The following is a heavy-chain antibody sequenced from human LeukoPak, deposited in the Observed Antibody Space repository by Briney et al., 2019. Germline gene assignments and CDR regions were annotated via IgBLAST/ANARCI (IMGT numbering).Heavy chain of an antibody. J-gene: IGHJ2*01. Sequence: QSGGSLRLSCAASGFTFSSYDMHWVRQATGKGLEWVSAIGTAGDPYYPDSVKGRFTISRGNAKNSLYLQMNNLRAGDTAVYYCARAGAAWYFDLWGRGTLVTVSS. CDR1: GFTFSSYD. V-gene: IGHV3-13*05. CDR3: ARAGAAWYFDL. CDR2: IGTAGDP. D-gene: IGHD6-25*01.